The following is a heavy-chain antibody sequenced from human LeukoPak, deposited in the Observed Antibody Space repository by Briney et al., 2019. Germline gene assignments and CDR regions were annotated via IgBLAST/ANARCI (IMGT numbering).Heavy chain of an antibody. V-gene: IGHV3-30*18. CDR2: ISYDGSNK. Sequence: GGSLRLSCAASGFTFSNYVMHRVRQAPGKGLEWVAVISYDGSNKYYADSVKGRFTISRDNSKNTLYLQMNSLRAEDTAVYYCAKDADSSGWYSDFDYWGQGTLVTVSS. CDR3: AKDADSSGWYSDFDY. J-gene: IGHJ4*02. D-gene: IGHD6-19*01. CDR1: GFTFSNYV.